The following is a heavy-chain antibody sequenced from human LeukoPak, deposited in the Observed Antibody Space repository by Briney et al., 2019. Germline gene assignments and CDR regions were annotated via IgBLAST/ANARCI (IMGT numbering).Heavy chain of an antibody. Sequence: ASVKVSCKVSGYTLTELSMHWVRQAPGKGLEWMGGFDPEDGETIYAQKFQGRVTMTEDTSTDTAYMELRSLRSDDTAVYYCARGQGNRLLWVGESLSNINPLDYWGQGTLVTVSS. CDR1: GYTLTELS. CDR3: ARGQGNRLLWVGESLSNINPLDY. CDR2: FDPEDGET. D-gene: IGHD3-10*01. V-gene: IGHV1-24*01. J-gene: IGHJ4*02.